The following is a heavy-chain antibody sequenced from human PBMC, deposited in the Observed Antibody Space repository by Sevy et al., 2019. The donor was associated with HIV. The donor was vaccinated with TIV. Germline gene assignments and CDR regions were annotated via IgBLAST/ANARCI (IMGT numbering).Heavy chain of an antibody. CDR2: INSAGSIT. CDR1: GFTFSYYW. J-gene: IGHJ3*02. CDR3: AREQLADDGSDI. D-gene: IGHD6-6*01. Sequence: GGSLRLSCTASGFTFSYYWMHWVRQAPGKGLVWVSRINSAGSITDYADSVKGRFTISRDNAKNTLYLQMNSLRAEDTAVYYCAREQLADDGSDIWGQGTMVTVSS. V-gene: IGHV3-74*01.